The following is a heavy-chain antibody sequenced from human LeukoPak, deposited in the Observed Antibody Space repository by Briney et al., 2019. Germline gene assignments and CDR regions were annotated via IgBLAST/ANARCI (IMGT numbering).Heavy chain of an antibody. D-gene: IGHD6-19*01. Sequence: ASVKVSCKASGYTLTSYGISWVRQAPGQGLEWIGWISGYNGNTNYAQKFQGSVTMTTDTSRSTAYMKLRSLRSDDTAVYYCARADIRAIASSGWYGFDYWGEGTMLTVSS. CDR2: ISGYNGNT. V-gene: IGHV1-18*01. CDR3: ARADIRAIASSGWYGFDY. CDR1: GYTLTSYG. J-gene: IGHJ4*02.